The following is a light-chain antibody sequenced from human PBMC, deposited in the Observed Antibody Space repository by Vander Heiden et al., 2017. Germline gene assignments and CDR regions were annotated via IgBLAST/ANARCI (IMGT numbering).Light chain of an antibody. V-gene: IGKV4-1*01. Sequence: IVMTQSPDCLALSLGERATINSKSSQTLLYNSNNKNYLAWYQQKPGQPPRLLIDWASTREYGVTDRFSGGGSGTDLTLTINNLQHEDVAVYYCQQYYNSHMYTFGQGTKLEIK. CDR2: WAS. CDR1: QTLLYNSNNKNY. CDR3: QQYYNSHMYT. J-gene: IGKJ2*01.